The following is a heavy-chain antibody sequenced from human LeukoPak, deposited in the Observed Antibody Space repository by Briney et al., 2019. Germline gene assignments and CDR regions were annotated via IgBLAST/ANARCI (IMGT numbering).Heavy chain of an antibody. CDR1: GGSISSGDYY. CDR2: IYYSGST. J-gene: IGHJ4*02. Sequence: SETLSLTCTVSGGSISSGDYYWSWIRQPPGKGLEWIGYIYYSGSTYYNPSLKSRVTISVDTSKNQFSLKLSSVTAADTAVYYCARGPGVATIDYWGQGTLVTVSS. D-gene: IGHD5-12*01. CDR3: ARGPGVATIDY. V-gene: IGHV4-30-4*01.